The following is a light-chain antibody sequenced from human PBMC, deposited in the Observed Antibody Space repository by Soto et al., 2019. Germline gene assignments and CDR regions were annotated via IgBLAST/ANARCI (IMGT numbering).Light chain of an antibody. Sequence: EIVLSQSPGTLSLSPGERATLSCRASQRVSASYLAWYQQKPGQSPRLLIYDASSRATGIPDRFSGNGSGTDFTLTINSLEPEDFAVYFCQQYGGSPPGYVFGQGTKLEIK. CDR1: QRVSASY. CDR3: QQYGGSPPGYV. V-gene: IGKV3-20*01. CDR2: DAS. J-gene: IGKJ2*01.